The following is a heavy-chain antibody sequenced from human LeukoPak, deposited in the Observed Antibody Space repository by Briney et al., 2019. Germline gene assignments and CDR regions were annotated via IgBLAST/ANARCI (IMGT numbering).Heavy chain of an antibody. CDR1: GGSISSGDYY. CDR2: IYYSGST. J-gene: IGHJ4*02. Sequence: SQTLSLTCTVSGGSISSGDYYWSWIRQPPGKGLEWIGYIYYSGSTYYNPSLKSRVTISVDTSKNQFSLKLGSVIAADTAVYYCARSSNCGGDCYDYWGQGTLVTVSS. CDR3: ARSSNCGGDCYDY. D-gene: IGHD2-21*01. V-gene: IGHV4-30-4*01.